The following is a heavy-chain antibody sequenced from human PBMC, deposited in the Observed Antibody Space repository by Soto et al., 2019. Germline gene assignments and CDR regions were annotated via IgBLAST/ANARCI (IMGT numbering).Heavy chain of an antibody. Sequence: LRLSCAASGFTFSDYYMSWIRQAPGKGLEWVSYISSSGSTIYYADSVKGRFTISRDNAKNSLYLQMNSLRAEDTAVYYCARAHGLRITMIVVDPSGGMDVWGQGTTVTVSS. D-gene: IGHD3-22*01. CDR2: ISSSGSTI. J-gene: IGHJ6*02. CDR3: ARAHGLRITMIVVDPSGGMDV. CDR1: GFTFSDYY. V-gene: IGHV3-11*01.